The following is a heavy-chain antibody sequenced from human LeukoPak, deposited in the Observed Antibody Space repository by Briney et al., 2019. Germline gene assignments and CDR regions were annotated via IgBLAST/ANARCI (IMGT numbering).Heavy chain of an antibody. J-gene: IGHJ4*02. V-gene: IGHV1-18*01. Sequence: ASVTVSCKASGYTFTSYGISWVRQAPGQGLEWMGWISAYNGNTNYAQKLQGRVTMTTDTSTSTAYMELRSLRSDDTAVYYCASAKNKQQLVPFDYWGQGTLVTVSS. CDR1: GYTFTSYG. D-gene: IGHD6-13*01. CDR3: ASAKNKQQLVPFDY. CDR2: ISAYNGNT.